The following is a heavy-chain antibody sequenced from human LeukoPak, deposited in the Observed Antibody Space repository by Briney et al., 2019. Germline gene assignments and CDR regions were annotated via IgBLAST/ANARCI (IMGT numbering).Heavy chain of an antibody. Sequence: SETLSLTCAVYGGSFSGYYWSWIRQPPGKGLEWIGEINHSGSTNYNPSLKSRVTISVDTSKNQFSLKLSSVTAADTAVYYCAREGRGLLWFGELLGDAFDIWGQGTMVTVSS. V-gene: IGHV4-34*01. CDR2: INHSGST. J-gene: IGHJ3*02. CDR3: AREGRGLLWFGELLGDAFDI. CDR1: GGSFSGYY. D-gene: IGHD3-10*01.